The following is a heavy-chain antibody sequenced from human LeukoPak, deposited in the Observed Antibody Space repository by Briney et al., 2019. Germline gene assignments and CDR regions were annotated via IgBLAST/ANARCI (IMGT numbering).Heavy chain of an antibody. Sequence: GGSLRLSCAASGFTVSSNYMSWVRRAPGKGLEWVSVIYSGGSTYYADSVKGRFTISRDNSKNTLYLQMNSLRAEDTAVYYCARYSVSYSSSWEFDYWGQGTLVTVSS. CDR2: IYSGGST. V-gene: IGHV3-53*01. D-gene: IGHD6-13*01. CDR3: ARYSVSYSSSWEFDY. CDR1: GFTVSSNY. J-gene: IGHJ4*02.